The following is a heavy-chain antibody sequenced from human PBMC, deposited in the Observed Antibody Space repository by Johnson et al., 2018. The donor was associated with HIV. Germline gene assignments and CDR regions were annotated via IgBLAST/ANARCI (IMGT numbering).Heavy chain of an antibody. CDR1: GFTFSSYA. V-gene: IGHV3-30-3*02. CDR2: ISYDGSNK. J-gene: IGHJ3*02. Sequence: QVQLVESGGGVVQAGRSLILSCAASGFTFSSYAMHWVRQAPGKGLEWVAIISYDGSNKYYADSVKGRFTISRDNSKNTLYLQMNSLRAEDTAVYYCAKFRDAFDIWGQGTMVTVSS. CDR3: AKFRDAFDI.